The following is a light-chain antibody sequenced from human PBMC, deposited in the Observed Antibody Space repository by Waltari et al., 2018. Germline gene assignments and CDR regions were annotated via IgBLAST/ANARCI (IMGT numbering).Light chain of an antibody. Sequence: QSALTQPTSVSGSPGQSITISCTGTSRDVGFYNYVPWYQQYPGQVPQLLTYDVSDRPSGVSSRVSGSKSRNTASPAISGHQADDEADYYCNAYTGSSSWVFGGGTQVTVL. CDR1: SRDVGFYNY. V-gene: IGLV2-14*01. CDR3: NAYTGSSSWV. J-gene: IGLJ3*02. CDR2: DVS.